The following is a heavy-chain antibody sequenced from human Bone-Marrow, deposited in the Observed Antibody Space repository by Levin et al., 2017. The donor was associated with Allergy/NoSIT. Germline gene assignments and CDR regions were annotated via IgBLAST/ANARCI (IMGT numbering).Heavy chain of an antibody. CDR2: IKQDGSEK. CDR1: GFTFSSYW. Sequence: GESLKISCAASGFTFSSYWMSWVRQAPGKGLEWVANIKQDGSEKYYVDSVKGRFTISRDNAKNSLYLQMNSLRAEDTAVYYCARDSYYYDFWSGYYTHRVDGGRYFDYWGQGTLVTVSS. J-gene: IGHJ4*02. V-gene: IGHV3-7*03. CDR3: ARDSYYYDFWSGYYTHRVDGGRYFDY. D-gene: IGHD3-3*01.